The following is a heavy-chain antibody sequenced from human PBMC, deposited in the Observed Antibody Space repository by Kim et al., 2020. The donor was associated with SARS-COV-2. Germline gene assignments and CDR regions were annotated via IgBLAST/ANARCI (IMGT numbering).Heavy chain of an antibody. CDR3: ARGGYYYGSGSWLSNWFDP. D-gene: IGHD3-10*01. J-gene: IGHJ5*02. V-gene: IGHV4-34*01. Sequence: SRVTISVDTSKNQFSLKQSSVTAADTAVYYCARGGYYYGSGSWLSNWFDPWGQGTLVTVSS.